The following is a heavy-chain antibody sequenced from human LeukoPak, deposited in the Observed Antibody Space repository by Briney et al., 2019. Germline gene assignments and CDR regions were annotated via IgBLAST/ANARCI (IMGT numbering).Heavy chain of an antibody. CDR1: GYTFTSYD. CDR2: MNPNSGNT. CDR3: AREGSVAAAGTFFQH. J-gene: IGHJ1*01. Sequence: ASVKVSCKASGYTFTSYDINWVRQATGQGLEWMGWMNPNSGNTGYAQKFQGRVTITADKSTSTAYMELSSLRSEDTAVYYCAREGSVAAAGTFFQHWGQGTLVTVSS. D-gene: IGHD6-13*01. V-gene: IGHV1-8*01.